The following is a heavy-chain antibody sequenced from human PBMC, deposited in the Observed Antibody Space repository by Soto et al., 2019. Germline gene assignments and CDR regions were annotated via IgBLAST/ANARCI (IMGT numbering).Heavy chain of an antibody. CDR3: ARATYYDSSGYYLGLAY. Sequence: GESLKISCKGSGYSFTSYWIGWVRQMPGKGLEWMGIIYPGDSDTRYSPSFQGKVTISADKSISTAYLQWSSLKASDTAMYYCARATYYDSSGYYLGLAYWGQGTLVTVSS. D-gene: IGHD3-22*01. V-gene: IGHV5-51*01. J-gene: IGHJ4*02. CDR2: IYPGDSDT. CDR1: GYSFTSYW.